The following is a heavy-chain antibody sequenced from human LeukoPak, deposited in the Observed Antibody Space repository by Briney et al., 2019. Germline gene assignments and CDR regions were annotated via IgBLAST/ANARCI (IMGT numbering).Heavy chain of an antibody. D-gene: IGHD4-17*01. J-gene: IGHJ3*02. V-gene: IGHV1-2*02. CDR3: ASGRAYGDPTDAFDI. CDR2: INPNSGGT. CDR1: GYTFTGYY. Sequence: ASVKVSCKASGYTFTGYYMHWVRQAPGQGLEWMGWINPNSGGTNYAQKFQGRVTMTRDTSITTAYMELSRLRSDDTAIYYCASGRAYGDPTDAFDIWGQGTMVTVSS.